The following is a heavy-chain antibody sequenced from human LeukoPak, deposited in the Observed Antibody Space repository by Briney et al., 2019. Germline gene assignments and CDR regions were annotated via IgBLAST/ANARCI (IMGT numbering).Heavy chain of an antibody. CDR3: ARLSAAAEDDY. Sequence: ASVKVSCKASGYTFTSYYMYWVRQAPGQGLEWMGIINPSGGSTSYAQKFQGRVTMTRDTSTSTVYMELSSLRSEDTAVYYCARLSAAAEDDYWGQGTLVTVSS. CDR2: INPSGGST. CDR1: GYTFTSYY. J-gene: IGHJ4*02. D-gene: IGHD6-13*01. V-gene: IGHV1-46*01.